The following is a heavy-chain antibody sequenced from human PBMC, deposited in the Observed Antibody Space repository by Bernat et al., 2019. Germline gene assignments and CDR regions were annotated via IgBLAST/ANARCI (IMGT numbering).Heavy chain of an antibody. CDR3: ARLKAVGGEADF. D-gene: IGHD1-26*01. CDR2: ITSRSTYT. CDR1: GFTFTDYY. J-gene: IGHJ4*02. V-gene: IGHV3-11*05. Sequence: QVQLVESGGGLVKPGGSLRLSCAASGFTFTDYYMSWIRQAPGTGLEWISYITSRSTYTNYADSVKGRFTISRDNTKNSLYLQMNSLRAEDTAVYYCARLKAVGGEADFWGRGTLVTVSS.